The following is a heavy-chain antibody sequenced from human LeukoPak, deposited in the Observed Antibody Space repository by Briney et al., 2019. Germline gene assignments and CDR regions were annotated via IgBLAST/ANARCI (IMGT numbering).Heavy chain of an antibody. V-gene: IGHV3-74*01. CDR3: ARVGPGVLAAFDI. CDR1: GFTFSTYW. J-gene: IGHJ3*02. D-gene: IGHD1-14*01. Sequence: GGSLRLSCAASGFTFSTYWMHWVRQAPGKGLVWVSRINSDWSSTSYADSVKGRFTISRDNAKNTLYLQMNSLRAEDTAVYYCARVGPGVLAAFDIWGQGTMVTVSS. CDR2: INSDWSST.